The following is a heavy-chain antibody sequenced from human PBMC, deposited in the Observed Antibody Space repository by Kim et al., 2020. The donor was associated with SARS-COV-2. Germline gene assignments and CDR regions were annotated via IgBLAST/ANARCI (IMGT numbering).Heavy chain of an antibody. CDR3: TRGPSSSWYVTSDY. Sequence: GGSLRLSCTASGFTFGDYAMSWVRQAPGKGLEWVGFIRSKAYGGTTEYAASVKGRFTISRDDSKSIAYLQMNSLKTEDTAVYYCTRGPSSSWYVTSDYWGQGTLVTVSS. CDR1: GFTFGDYA. V-gene: IGHV3-49*04. J-gene: IGHJ4*02. D-gene: IGHD6-13*01. CDR2: IRSKAYGGTT.